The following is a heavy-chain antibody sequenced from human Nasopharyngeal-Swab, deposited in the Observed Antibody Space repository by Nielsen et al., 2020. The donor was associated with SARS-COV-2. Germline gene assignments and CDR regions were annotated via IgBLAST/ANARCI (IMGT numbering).Heavy chain of an antibody. CDR1: GFTFEYYA. Sequence: SLKISCVASGFTFEYYAMHWVRQSPGKGLECFSGFSWKSNNIDYAESVKGRFTISRDNANKSLYLQMNSLRPEDTALYFCAKAEYFGDGSSGWYSAFDLWGQGTRVTVS. V-gene: IGHV3-9*01. D-gene: IGHD6-19*01. CDR3: AKAEYFGDGSSGWYSAFDL. CDR2: FSWKSNNI. J-gene: IGHJ3*01.